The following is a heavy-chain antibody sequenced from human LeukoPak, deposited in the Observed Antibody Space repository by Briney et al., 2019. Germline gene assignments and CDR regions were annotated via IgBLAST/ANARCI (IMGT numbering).Heavy chain of an antibody. J-gene: IGHJ4*02. D-gene: IGHD4-11*01. Sequence: GESLKITCKGSGYSFTTYWIGWLRQMPGKGLEWMGVIYPHDSDTRYSPSFQGQVTISADKSISTAYLQWSSLKASDSAIFYCARQGRPDYRTIEYWGQGTLVTVSS. CDR3: ARQGRPDYRTIEY. V-gene: IGHV5-51*01. CDR2: IYPHDSDT. CDR1: GYSFTTYW.